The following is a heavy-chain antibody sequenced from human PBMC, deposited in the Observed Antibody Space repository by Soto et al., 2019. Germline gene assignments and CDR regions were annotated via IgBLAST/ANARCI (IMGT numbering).Heavy chain of an antibody. Sequence: SQTLSLTCAVSGDSVSSNSAAWNWIRQSPSRGLEWLGRTYYRSKWYKEYAASVKSRITINPDTSKNQFSLKLSSVTAADTAVYYCARESEGYYDSSGLAYWGQGTLVTVSS. CDR2: TYYRSKWYK. J-gene: IGHJ4*02. CDR3: ARESEGYYDSSGLAY. V-gene: IGHV6-1*01. CDR1: GDSVSSNSAA. D-gene: IGHD3-22*01.